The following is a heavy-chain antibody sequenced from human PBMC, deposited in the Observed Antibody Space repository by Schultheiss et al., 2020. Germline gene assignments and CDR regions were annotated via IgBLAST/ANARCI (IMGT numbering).Heavy chain of an antibody. D-gene: IGHD6-13*01. Sequence: GGSLRLSCAASGFTFSSYGMHWVRQAPGKGLEWVAVIWYDGSNKYYADSVKGRFTISRDNSKNTLYLQMNSLRAEDTAVYYCARNVGAAAVRYYYMDVWGKGTTVNGYS. CDR1: GFTFSSYG. V-gene: IGHV3-33*01. J-gene: IGHJ6*03. CDR3: ARNVGAAAVRYYYMDV. CDR2: IWYDGSNK.